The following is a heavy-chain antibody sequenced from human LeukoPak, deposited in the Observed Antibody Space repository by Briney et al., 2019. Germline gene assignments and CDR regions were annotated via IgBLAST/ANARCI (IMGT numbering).Heavy chain of an antibody. CDR2: ISGSGGST. CDR3: ARQLGYCSDGSCYFDY. CDR1: GFTFSNYA. V-gene: IGHV3-23*01. D-gene: IGHD2-15*01. J-gene: IGHJ4*02. Sequence: GGSLRLSCVASGFTFSNYAMSWVRQAPGRGLEWVSAISGSGGSTYYADSVKGQFTISRDNSKNTLHLQMNSLRAEDTAVYHCARQLGYCSDGSCYFDYWGQGTLVTVSS.